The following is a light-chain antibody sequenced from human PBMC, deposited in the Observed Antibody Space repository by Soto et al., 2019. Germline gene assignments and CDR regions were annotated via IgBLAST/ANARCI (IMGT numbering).Light chain of an antibody. CDR3: QHYASFSGT. J-gene: IGKJ1*01. V-gene: IGKV1-5*03. CDR1: QSVSSW. Sequence: DIQITQSPTTLSASVGDRVTITCRASQSVSSWVAWYHLKPGKAPKLLIYKASTLETGVPSRFSGSGSRTEFTLTISSLQPDDFATYYCQHYASFSGTFGQGTKVDI. CDR2: KAS.